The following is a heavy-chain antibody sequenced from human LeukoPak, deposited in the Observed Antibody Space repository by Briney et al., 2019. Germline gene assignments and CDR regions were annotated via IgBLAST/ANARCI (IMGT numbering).Heavy chain of an antibody. CDR3: AKDGRSCGWYDIDYFDY. D-gene: IGHD6-19*01. CDR2: ISNDGSKT. J-gene: IGHJ4*02. CDR1: GFTSSSFA. Sequence: RGSLRLSCAASGFTSSSFATRWVRHAPDGGRGWEAVISNDGSKTYYADSVKGRFTSSRNNSKITLYLQMNGLRAEDTAVYYCAKDGRSCGWYDIDYFDYWGQGTLVTVSS. V-gene: IGHV3-30*18.